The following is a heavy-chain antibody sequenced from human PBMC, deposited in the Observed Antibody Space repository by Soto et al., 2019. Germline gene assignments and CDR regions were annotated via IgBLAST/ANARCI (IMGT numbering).Heavy chain of an antibody. Sequence: SETLSLTCAVYGGSFSGYYWSWIRQPPGKGLEWIGEINHSGSTNYNPSLKSRVTISVDTSKNQFSLKLSSVTAADTAVYYCARDGSGWTFDYWGQGTLVTVSS. CDR3: ARDGSGWTFDY. D-gene: IGHD6-19*01. J-gene: IGHJ4*02. CDR2: INHSGST. CDR1: GGSFSGYY. V-gene: IGHV4-34*01.